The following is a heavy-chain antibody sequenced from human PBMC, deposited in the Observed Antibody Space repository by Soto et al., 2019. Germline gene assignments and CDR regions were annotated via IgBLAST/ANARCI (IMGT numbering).Heavy chain of an antibody. J-gene: IGHJ6*02. Sequence: ASVKVSCKASGGTFSSYAISWVRQAPVQGLEWMGGIIPIFGTANYAQKFQGRVTITADKSTSTAYMELSSLRSEDTAVYYCARDEDIVVVPAAISGYYYGMDVWGQGTTVTVAS. D-gene: IGHD2-2*01. CDR3: ARDEDIVVVPAAISGYYYGMDV. CDR1: GGTFSSYA. V-gene: IGHV1-69*06. CDR2: IIPIFGTA.